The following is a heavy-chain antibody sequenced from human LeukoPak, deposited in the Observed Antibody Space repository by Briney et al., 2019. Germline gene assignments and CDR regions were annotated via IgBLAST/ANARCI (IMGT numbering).Heavy chain of an antibody. CDR2: IYTSGST. CDR1: GDSISSDDYY. D-gene: IGHD3-22*01. CDR3: ARDSLGYYDSSGYYVGDAFDI. V-gene: IGHV4-61*02. J-gene: IGHJ3*02. Sequence: SSQTLSLTCTVSGDSISSDDYYWSWIRQPAGKGLEWIGRIYTSGSTNYNPSLKSRVTMSVDTSKNQFSLKLSSVTAADTAVYYCARDSLGYYDSSGYYVGDAFDIWGQGTMVTVSS.